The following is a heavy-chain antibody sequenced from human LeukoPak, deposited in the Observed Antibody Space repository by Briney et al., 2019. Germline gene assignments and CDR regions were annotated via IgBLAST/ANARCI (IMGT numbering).Heavy chain of an antibody. V-gene: IGHV3-7*01. J-gene: IGHJ4*02. Sequence: SGGSLRLSCAVSGFTFSSHWMTWVRQAPGRGPECVANINKDGSKKYYVDSVKGRFTISRDNAKNSLYLQMNSLRAEDTAVYYCARDVWQQLIDWGQGTLVTVSS. CDR1: GFTFSSHW. CDR2: INKDGSKK. CDR3: ARDVWQQLID. D-gene: IGHD6-13*01.